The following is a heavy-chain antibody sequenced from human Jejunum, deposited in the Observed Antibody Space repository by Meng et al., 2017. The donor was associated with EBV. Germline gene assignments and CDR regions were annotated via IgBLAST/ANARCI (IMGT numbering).Heavy chain of an antibody. J-gene: IGHJ4*02. D-gene: IGHD7-27*01. Sequence: QVELVQSGSELKKPGASGKVSCKASGYIFSTYGMNWVRQAPGQGLEWMAWINPDNGNKQYSQNFRGRVTITTDTSATTAYMQLSSLRSEDTAVYYCARELGGRYDNWGQGTLVTVSS. CDR2: INPDNGNK. CDR1: GYIFSTYG. CDR3: ARELGGRYDN. V-gene: IGHV1-3*01.